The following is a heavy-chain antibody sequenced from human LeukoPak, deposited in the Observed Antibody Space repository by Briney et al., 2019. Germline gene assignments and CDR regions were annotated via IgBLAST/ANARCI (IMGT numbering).Heavy chain of an antibody. Sequence: GGSLRLSCAASGFTVSSHYMSWVRQAPGKGLEWVSVIYSGGSTYYADSVKGRFTISRDNSKNTLYLQMNSLRAEDTAVYYCARMPDSSGSLSAFDFWGQGALVTVSS. CDR1: GFTVSSHY. CDR2: IYSGGST. D-gene: IGHD3-22*01. J-gene: IGHJ4*02. V-gene: IGHV3-53*01. CDR3: ARMPDSSGSLSAFDF.